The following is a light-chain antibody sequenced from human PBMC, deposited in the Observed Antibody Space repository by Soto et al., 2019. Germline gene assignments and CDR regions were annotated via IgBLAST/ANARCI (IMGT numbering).Light chain of an antibody. Sequence: DIQLTQSPSFLSASIGDRVTVTCRASQGIRSFLAWYQQKPGKAPNLLISGASILRTGVPSRFSSSGSGTEFTLTISSLQPDDFATHYCQHLNTYPLTFGGGTKVDIK. CDR1: QGIRSF. V-gene: IGKV1-9*01. CDR2: GAS. J-gene: IGKJ4*01. CDR3: QHLNTYPLT.